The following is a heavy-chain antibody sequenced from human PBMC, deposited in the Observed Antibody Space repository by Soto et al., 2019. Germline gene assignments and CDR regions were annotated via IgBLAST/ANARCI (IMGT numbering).Heavy chain of an antibody. D-gene: IGHD3-16*02. Sequence: SETLSLTCTVSGGSISSYYWSWIRQPPGKGLEWIGYIYYSGSTNYNPSLKSRVTISVDTSKNQFSLKLSSVTAADTAVYYCARVQIRDDYIWGSYRQAPYYFDYWGQGTLVTVSS. CDR1: GGSISSYY. CDR3: ARVQIRDDYIWGSYRQAPYYFDY. V-gene: IGHV4-59*01. CDR2: IYYSGST. J-gene: IGHJ4*02.